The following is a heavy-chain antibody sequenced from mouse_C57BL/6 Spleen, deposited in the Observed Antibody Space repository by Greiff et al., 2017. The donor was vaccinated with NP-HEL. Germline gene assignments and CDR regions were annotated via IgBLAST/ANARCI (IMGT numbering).Heavy chain of an antibody. J-gene: IGHJ1*03. CDR2: INPSSGYT. D-gene: IGHD1-1*01. Sequence: QVQLKQSGAELAKPGASVKLSCKASGYTFTSYWMHWVKQRPGQGLEWIGYINPSSGYTKYNQKFKDKATLTADKSSSTAYMQLSSLTYEDSAVYYCAKDYYGSRWYFDVWGTGTTVTVSS. CDR3: AKDYYGSRWYFDV. V-gene: IGHV1-7*01. CDR1: GYTFTSYW.